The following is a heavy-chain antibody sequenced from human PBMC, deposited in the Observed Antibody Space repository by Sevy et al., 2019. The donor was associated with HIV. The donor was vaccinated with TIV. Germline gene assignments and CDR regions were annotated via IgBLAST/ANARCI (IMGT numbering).Heavy chain of an antibody. V-gene: IGHV3-7*01. CDR2: IKADGSDK. CDR3: AEGTFGRFES. Sequence: GGSLRLSCAASGFTFSANWMNWVRQAPGKGLEWVANIKADGSDKHYVDSVEGRFTISRDNAKNLLFLQMNSLRVEDTGGYYGAEGTFGRFESWGQGTLVTVSS. J-gene: IGHJ4*02. D-gene: IGHD3-16*01. CDR1: GFTFSANW.